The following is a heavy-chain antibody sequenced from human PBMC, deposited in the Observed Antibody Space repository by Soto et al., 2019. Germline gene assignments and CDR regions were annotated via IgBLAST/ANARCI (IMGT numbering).Heavy chain of an antibody. CDR2: IYYSGST. V-gene: IGHV4-59*01. J-gene: IGHJ6*03. D-gene: IGHD3-16*01. CDR3: ATLMNPYYYYMDV. CDR1: GGSISSYY. Sequence: QVQLQESGPGLVKPSETLSLTCTVSGGSISSYYWSWIRQPPGKGLEWIGYIYYSGSTNYNPSLKSRVNISVDTSKNQFSLKLSSVTAADTAVYYCATLMNPYYYYMDVWGKGTTVTVSS.